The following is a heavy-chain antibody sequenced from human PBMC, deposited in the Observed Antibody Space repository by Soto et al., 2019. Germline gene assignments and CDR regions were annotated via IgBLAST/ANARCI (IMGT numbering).Heavy chain of an antibody. V-gene: IGHV4-59*01. J-gene: IGHJ5*02. CDR3: ARDGYYDFWSGSRPGFDP. CDR2: IYYSGST. D-gene: IGHD3-3*01. Sequence: SETLCLTCTVAGGSISSYYWSWIRQPPGKGLEWIGYIYYSGSTNYNPSLKSRVTISVDTSKNQFSLKLSSVTAADTAVYYCARDGYYDFWSGSRPGFDPWGQGTLVTVSS. CDR1: GGSISSYY.